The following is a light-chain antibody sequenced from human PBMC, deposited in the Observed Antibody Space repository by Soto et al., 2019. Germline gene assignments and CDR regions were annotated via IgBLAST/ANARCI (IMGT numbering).Light chain of an antibody. CDR1: QSVRNY. CDR3: QQRRDWPLT. CDR2: DAS. Sequence: EIVLTQSPATLSLSPGERATLSCRASQSVRNYLAWYQQKPGQAPRLFIYDASNRATGIPARFSGSGSGTDFTLTISSLEPEDFALYYCQQRRDWPLTFGGGTKVEIK. J-gene: IGKJ4*01. V-gene: IGKV3-11*01.